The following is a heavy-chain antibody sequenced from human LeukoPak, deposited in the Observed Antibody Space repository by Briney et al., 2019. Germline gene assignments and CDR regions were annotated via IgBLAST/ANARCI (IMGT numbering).Heavy chain of an antibody. Sequence: GGSLRLSCAASGFTFSSYAMSWVRQAPGKGLEWVSRISGSGGSTYYADSVKGRFTTSRDNSKNTLYLQMNSLRAEDTAVYYCAKDLDGDYGHYYYGMDLWGQGTTVTVSS. CDR2: ISGSGGST. V-gene: IGHV3-23*01. CDR3: AKDLDGDYGHYYYGMDL. J-gene: IGHJ6*02. CDR1: GFTFSSYA. D-gene: IGHD4-17*01.